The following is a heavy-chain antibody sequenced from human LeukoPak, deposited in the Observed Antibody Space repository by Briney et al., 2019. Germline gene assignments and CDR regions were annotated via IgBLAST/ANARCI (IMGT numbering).Heavy chain of an antibody. D-gene: IGHD2-15*01. CDR3: ARSLAAAAIGPGYDY. J-gene: IGHJ4*02. CDR2: IYYTGST. V-gene: IGHV4-59*01. CDR1: GDSISSYY. Sequence: SETLSLTCTVSGDSISSYYWSWIRQPPGKGLEWIGYIYYTGSTNYNPSLRSRAVISIDTSKKQFSLRLTSMTTADTAVYYCARSLAAAAIGPGYDYWGQGTLVSVSS.